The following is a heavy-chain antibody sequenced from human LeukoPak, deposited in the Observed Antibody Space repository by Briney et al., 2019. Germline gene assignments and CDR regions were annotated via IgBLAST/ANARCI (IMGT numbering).Heavy chain of an antibody. V-gene: IGHV3-23*01. Sequence: PGGSLRLSCAASGFTFSSYAMSWVRQAPGKGLEWVSAISGSGGSTYYAGSVKGRFTISRDNSKNTLYLQMNSLRAEDTAVYYCAKGGLRYYYDSSGRSFYFDYWGQGTLVTVSS. CDR1: GFTFSSYA. D-gene: IGHD3-22*01. CDR3: AKGGLRYYYDSSGRSFYFDY. CDR2: ISGSGGST. J-gene: IGHJ4*02.